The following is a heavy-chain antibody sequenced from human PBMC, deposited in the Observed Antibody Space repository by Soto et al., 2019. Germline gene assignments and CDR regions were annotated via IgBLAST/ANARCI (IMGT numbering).Heavy chain of an antibody. Sequence: GASVKVSCKASGYTFTSYYMHWVRQAPGQGLEWMGIINPSGGSTSYAQKFQGRVTMTTDTSTSTAYMELRSLRSDDTAVYYCARDHEQDPNYYDSSGYDAFDIWGQGTMVTVSS. CDR1: GYTFTSYY. CDR3: ARDHEQDPNYYDSSGYDAFDI. J-gene: IGHJ3*02. D-gene: IGHD3-22*01. V-gene: IGHV1-46*01. CDR2: INPSGGST.